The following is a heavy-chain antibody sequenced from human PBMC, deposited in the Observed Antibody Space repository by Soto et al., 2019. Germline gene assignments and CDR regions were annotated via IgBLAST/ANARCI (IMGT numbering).Heavy chain of an antibody. CDR2: IHYSGST. V-gene: IGHV4-61*01. CDR1: GVSVNIGTDY. Sequence: PSETLSLTCTVPGVSVNIGTDYWSWIRQPPGKGLEWIGFIHYSGSTNYNPSLKSRVTMSVDTSKNQFSLKLTSVNAADTAVYYCTRGGDAYKNGHWGQGTLVTVSS. CDR3: TRGGDAYKNGH. D-gene: IGHD2-21*01. J-gene: IGHJ4*02.